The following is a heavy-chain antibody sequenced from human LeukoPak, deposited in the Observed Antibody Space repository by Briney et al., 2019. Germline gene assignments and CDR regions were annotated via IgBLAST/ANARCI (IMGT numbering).Heavy chain of an antibody. CDR3: ARGHYYDSSGPAIDY. Sequence: GASVKVSCKASGYTFTSYGISWVRQAPGQGLEWMGWISAYNGNTNYAQKLQGRVTMTTDTSTSTAYMELRSLRSDDTAVYYCARGHYYDSSGPAIDYWGQGTLVTVSS. J-gene: IGHJ4*02. D-gene: IGHD3-22*01. V-gene: IGHV1-18*01. CDR1: GYTFTSYG. CDR2: ISAYNGNT.